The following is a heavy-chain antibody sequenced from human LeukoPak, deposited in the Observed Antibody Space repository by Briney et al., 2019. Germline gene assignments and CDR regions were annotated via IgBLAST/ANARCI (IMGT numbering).Heavy chain of an antibody. V-gene: IGHV3-15*07. J-gene: IGHJ4*02. CDR1: GFGINNAW. CDR2: IRSRADGGIV. D-gene: IGHD3-16*01. Sequence: GGSLRLSCVISGFGINNAWMNWVRQAPGKGLEWVGRIRSRADGGIVDYAAPVKGRFILSRDDSKNMLFLQMNSLRIEDTAVYYCTTEPGLGFWGQGTLVIVSS. CDR3: TTEPGLGF.